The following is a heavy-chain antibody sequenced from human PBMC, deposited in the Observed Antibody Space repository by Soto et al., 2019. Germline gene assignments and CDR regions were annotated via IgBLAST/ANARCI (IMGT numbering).Heavy chain of an antibody. Sequence: SETLSLTCAVYGGSFSGYYWSWIRQPPGKGLEWIGQINHSGSTNYNPSLKSRVTISVDTSKNQFSLRLSSVTAADTAVYYCARNGSYYDFWSGYYFGGGMDVWGQGTTVT. CDR1: GGSFSGYY. CDR2: INHSGST. J-gene: IGHJ6*02. V-gene: IGHV4-34*01. D-gene: IGHD3-3*01. CDR3: ARNGSYYDFWSGYYFGGGMDV.